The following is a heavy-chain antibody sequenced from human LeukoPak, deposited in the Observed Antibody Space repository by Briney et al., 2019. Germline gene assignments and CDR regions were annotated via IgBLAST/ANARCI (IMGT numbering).Heavy chain of an antibody. Sequence: SDTLTLTCAVYGGSFSDYYWSWIRQHTVKRLESILQINHSGSTNYNPCLKSRVTISVDTSKNQFSLKLSSFTGADTAVYYCATTATVTAGSWYNWFDPWGQGTLVTVSS. CDR3: ATTATVTAGSWYNWFDP. CDR1: GGSFSDYY. D-gene: IGHD4-17*01. V-gene: IGHV4-34*01. J-gene: IGHJ5*02. CDR2: INHSGST.